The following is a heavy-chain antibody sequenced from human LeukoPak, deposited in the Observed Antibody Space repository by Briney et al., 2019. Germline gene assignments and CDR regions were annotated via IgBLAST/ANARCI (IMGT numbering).Heavy chain of an antibody. J-gene: IGHJ3*02. CDR1: GLTFSNYA. D-gene: IGHD4-17*01. V-gene: IGHV3-23*01. CDR2: ITGSGRGT. Sequence: GGTLTLSCTASGLTFSNYATTWVRQAQGQGLELDSSITGSGRGTYYADSVKGRFSVSRDNSQNTVFLHMNSLRADDTALYYCSKDPNGDYVGAFDMWGQGTMVTVSS. CDR3: SKDPNGDYVGAFDM.